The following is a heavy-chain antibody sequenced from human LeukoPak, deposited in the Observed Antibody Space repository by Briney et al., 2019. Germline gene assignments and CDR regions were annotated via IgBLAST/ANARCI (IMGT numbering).Heavy chain of an antibody. CDR1: GFTFSSSE. V-gene: IGHV3-48*03. CDR2: INSDGSTK. J-gene: IGHJ4*02. CDR3: ARDRSAYFDY. Sequence: GGSLRLSCVASGFTFSSSEMNWVRQDPGKGLEFISYINSDGSTKYNADSVKRRFTISRDNARNSLYLQMNSLRPEDTAVYYCARDRSAYFDYWGQGTLVTVSS.